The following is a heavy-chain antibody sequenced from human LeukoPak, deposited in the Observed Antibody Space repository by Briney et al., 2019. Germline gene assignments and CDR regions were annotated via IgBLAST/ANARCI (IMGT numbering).Heavy chain of an antibody. Sequence: SQTLSLTCAISGDSVSSNSAAWNWIRQSPSRGLEWLGRTYYRSKWYNGYAVSGKSRITINPDTSKNQFSLQLNSVTPEDTAVYYCARVTKDYYDSSGYRDDAFDIWGQGTMVTVSS. D-gene: IGHD3-22*01. CDR3: ARVTKDYYDSSGYRDDAFDI. CDR2: TYYRSKWYN. J-gene: IGHJ3*02. CDR1: GDSVSSNSAA. V-gene: IGHV6-1*01.